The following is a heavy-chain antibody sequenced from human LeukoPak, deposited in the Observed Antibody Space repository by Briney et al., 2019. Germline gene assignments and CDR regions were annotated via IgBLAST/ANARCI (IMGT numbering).Heavy chain of an antibody. J-gene: IGHJ6*02. Sequence: SETLSLTCTVSGGSSGDSIRGYYWSWIRQPPGKGLEWIGYIYYSGSTNYNPSLKSRVTISVDTSKNQFSLKLSSVTAADTAVYYCARFRMVRGPFYYYYGMDVWGQGTTVTVSS. D-gene: IGHD3-10*01. CDR1: GGSSGDSIRGYY. V-gene: IGHV4-61*08. CDR3: ARFRMVRGPFYYYYGMDV. CDR2: IYYSGST.